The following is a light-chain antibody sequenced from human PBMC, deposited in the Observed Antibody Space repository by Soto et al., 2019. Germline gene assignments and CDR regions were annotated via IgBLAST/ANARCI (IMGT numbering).Light chain of an antibody. Sequence: QSVLTQPPSVSGAPGQRVTISCTGTSSNIGAGYDVHWYRQLPGTAPKLLIFGQNNRHAGVPDRFSGNKSGTSASLAITGLQAEDEAVYFCQSYDNSRSGFRVFGGGTKLTVL. V-gene: IGLV1-40*01. J-gene: IGLJ2*01. CDR3: QSYDNSRSGFRV. CDR1: SSNIGAGYD. CDR2: GQN.